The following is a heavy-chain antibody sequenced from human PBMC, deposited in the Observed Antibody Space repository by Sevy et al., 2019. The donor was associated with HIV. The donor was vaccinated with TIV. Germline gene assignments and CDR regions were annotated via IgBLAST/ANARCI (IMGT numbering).Heavy chain of an antibody. CDR1: GGTFTTSG. D-gene: IGHD6-19*01. Sequence: ASVKVSCKASGGTFTTSGISWVRQVPGQGLEWMGGIIPILGTTNHAQRFQYRVTITADESTKTAYMELSSLRSEDAAVYYCARGGGNGWYYFDYWGQATSVTVSS. V-gene: IGHV1-69*13. J-gene: IGHJ4*02. CDR3: ARGGGNGWYYFDY. CDR2: IIPILGTT.